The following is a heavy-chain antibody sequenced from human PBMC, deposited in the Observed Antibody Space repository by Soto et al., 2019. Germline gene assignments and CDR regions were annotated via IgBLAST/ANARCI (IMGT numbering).Heavy chain of an antibody. CDR1: GFTFYSSA. CDR2: IYTTRANR. J-gene: IGHJ4*02. V-gene: IGHV3-23*01. Sequence: VGSLRLSCTASGFTFYSSAMSWVRKAPGQGLERVSAIYTTRANRPYDDPSQGRFTISRDNSTNTQYLQMKTPRAEATAVYYYAKPSGGRHPESRVFDSWGQGTRVTVSS. CDR3: AKPSGGRHPESRVFDS. D-gene: IGHD1-26*01.